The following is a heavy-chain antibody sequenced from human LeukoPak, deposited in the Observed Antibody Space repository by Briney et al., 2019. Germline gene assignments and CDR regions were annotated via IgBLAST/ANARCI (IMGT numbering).Heavy chain of an antibody. Sequence: SETLSLTCAVYGGSFSGYYWSWIRQPPGKGLEWIGEINHSGSTSYNPSLKSRVTISVDTSKNQFSLKLSSVTAADTAVYYCATLSTVVTPYYFDYWGQGTLVTVSS. CDR2: INHSGST. CDR3: ATLSTVVTPYYFDY. D-gene: IGHD4-23*01. CDR1: GGSFSGYY. J-gene: IGHJ4*02. V-gene: IGHV4-34*01.